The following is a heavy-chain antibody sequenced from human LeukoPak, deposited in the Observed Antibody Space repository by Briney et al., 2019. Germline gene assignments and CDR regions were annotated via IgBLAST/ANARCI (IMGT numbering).Heavy chain of an antibody. Sequence: ASVKVSCKASGYTFTGYYMHWVRQAPGQGLEWMGWINPNSGGTNYAQKFQGRVTMTRDTSISTAYVELSRLRSDDTAVYYCARVPPSGYSSSHFDYWGQGTLVTVSS. D-gene: IGHD6-6*01. V-gene: IGHV1-2*02. CDR1: GYTFTGYY. CDR2: INPNSGGT. J-gene: IGHJ4*02. CDR3: ARVPPSGYSSSHFDY.